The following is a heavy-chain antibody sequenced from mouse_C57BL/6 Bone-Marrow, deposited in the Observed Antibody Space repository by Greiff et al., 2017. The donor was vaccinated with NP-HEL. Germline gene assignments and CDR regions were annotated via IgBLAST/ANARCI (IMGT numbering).Heavy chain of an antibody. CDR2: INYDGSSN. CDR3: AREGGLRRRTYAMDY. Sequence: EVHLVESEGGLVQPGSSMKLSCTASGFTFSDYYMAWVRQVPEKGLEWVANINYDGSSNYYLDSLKSRFIISRDNAKNILYLQMRRLKSEDTATYYCAREGGLRRRTYAMDYWGQGTSVTVSS. V-gene: IGHV5-16*01. D-gene: IGHD2-4*01. CDR1: GFTFSDYY. J-gene: IGHJ4*01.